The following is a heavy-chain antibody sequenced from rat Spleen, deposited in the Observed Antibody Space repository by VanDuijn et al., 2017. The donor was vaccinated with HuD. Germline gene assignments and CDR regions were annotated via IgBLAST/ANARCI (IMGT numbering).Heavy chain of an antibody. Sequence: EVQLVESGGGLVQPGRSLKLSCAASGFTFSNYGMAWVRQAPTKGLEWVATISYDGSSTYYRDSVKGRFTISRDNAKSTLYLQMDSLRSEDTATYYCARHHYDGYYHPYVMDAWGQGASVTVSS. CDR3: ARHHYDGYYHPYVMDA. V-gene: IGHV5-29*01. D-gene: IGHD1-12*03. CDR1: GFTFSNYG. CDR2: ISYDGSST. J-gene: IGHJ4*01.